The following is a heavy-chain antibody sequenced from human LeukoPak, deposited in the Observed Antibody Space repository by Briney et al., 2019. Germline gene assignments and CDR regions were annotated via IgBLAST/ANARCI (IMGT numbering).Heavy chain of an antibody. Sequence: SETLSLTCTVSGGSISSSSYYWGWIRQPPGKGLEWIGSIYYSGSTYYNPSLKGRVTISVDTSKNQFSLKLSSVTAADTAVYYCARRVIFGVYHDYWGQGTLVTVSS. CDR2: IYYSGST. V-gene: IGHV4-39*01. D-gene: IGHD3-3*01. J-gene: IGHJ4*02. CDR3: ARRVIFGVYHDY. CDR1: GGSISSSSYY.